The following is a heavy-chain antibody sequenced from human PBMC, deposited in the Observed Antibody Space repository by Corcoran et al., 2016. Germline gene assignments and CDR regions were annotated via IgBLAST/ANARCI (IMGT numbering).Heavy chain of an antibody. D-gene: IGHD2-2*01. Sequence: QVQLVQSGAEVKKPGASVKVSCKASGYTFTGYYMHWVRQAPGQGLEWMGWINPNSGGTNYAQKFQGRVTMTRDTSISTAYMELSRLRSDDTAVYYCARDGIVVVPAAIRYYYGMDVWGQGTTVTVSS. CDR1: GYTFTGYY. V-gene: IGHV1-2*02. CDR2: INPNSGGT. CDR3: ARDGIVVVPAAIRYYYGMDV. J-gene: IGHJ6*02.